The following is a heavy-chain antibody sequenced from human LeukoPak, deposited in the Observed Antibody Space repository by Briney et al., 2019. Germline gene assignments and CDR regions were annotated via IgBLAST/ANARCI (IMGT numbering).Heavy chain of an antibody. CDR1: GGSITSGGYY. CDR3: ARAGPGAAGLFDY. CDR2: IYYSGRTYYNGGGT. J-gene: IGHJ4*02. D-gene: IGHD6-13*01. V-gene: IGHV4-31*03. Sequence: PSETLSLTCTVSGGSITSGGYYWTWIRQHPGKGLEWIGYIYYSGRTYYNGGGTYYNPSLKSRVAISVATSKNQFSLKLSSVTAADTAVYYCARAGPGAAGLFDYWGQGTLVTVSS.